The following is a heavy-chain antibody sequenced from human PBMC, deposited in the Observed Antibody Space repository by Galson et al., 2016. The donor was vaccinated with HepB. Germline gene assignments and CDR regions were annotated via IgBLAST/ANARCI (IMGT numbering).Heavy chain of an antibody. J-gene: IGHJ6*02. V-gene: IGHV3-48*02. D-gene: IGHD6-13*01. CDR1: GFTFSSSS. Sequence: SLRLSCAASGFTFSSSSMSWVRLAPGKGLEWLSYISDYSTSIYYADSVKGRFTISRDNAKNSLYLLMNSLRDEDTAVYYCARDLRRSNWDPFMDVWGHGTTVIVSS. CDR3: ARDLRRSNWDPFMDV. CDR2: ISDYSTSI.